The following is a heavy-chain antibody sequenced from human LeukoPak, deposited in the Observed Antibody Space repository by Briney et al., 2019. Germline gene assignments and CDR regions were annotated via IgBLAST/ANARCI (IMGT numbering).Heavy chain of an antibody. CDR2: IYHSGST. CDR1: GFTFSSYA. D-gene: IGHD3-22*01. Sequence: KPGGSLRLSCAASGFTFSSYAMSWVRQAPGKGLEWIGYIYHSGSTYYNPSLKSRVTISVDRSKNQFSLKLSSVTAADTAVYYCARAGDYYDSSGYYRGRGAFDIWGQGTMVTVSS. J-gene: IGHJ3*02. V-gene: IGHV4-30-2*01. CDR3: ARAGDYYDSSGYYRGRGAFDI.